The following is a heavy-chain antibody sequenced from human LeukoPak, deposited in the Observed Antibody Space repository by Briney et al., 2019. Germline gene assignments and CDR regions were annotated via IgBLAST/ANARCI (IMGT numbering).Heavy chain of an antibody. D-gene: IGHD3-22*01. CDR2: IYFSGNT. CDR3: ARQGRYYYDSTKFTFDY. CDR1: GDSVTTASHY. J-gene: IGHJ4*02. V-gene: IGHV4-39*01. Sequence: PSETLSLTCTVSGDSVTTASHYWGWIRQPPGRGLEWIGSIYFSGNTYYNWSLKSRVAISIDTSKNQFSLNLTSVTASDTAVYYCARQGRYYYDSTKFTFDYWGQGTLVSVSS.